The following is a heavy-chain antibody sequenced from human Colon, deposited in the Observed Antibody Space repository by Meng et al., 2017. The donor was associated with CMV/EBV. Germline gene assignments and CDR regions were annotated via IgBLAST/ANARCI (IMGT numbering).Heavy chain of an antibody. D-gene: IGHD5-18*01. CDR1: GASISTSSYF. CDR2: IYYSGST. V-gene: IGHV4-39*02. J-gene: IGHJ6*02. Sequence: GSLRLSCTVSGASISTSSYFWGWVRQPPGKGLEWIATIYYSGSTDYNPSLQRRVTMSVDTSKNSLYLQMNSLRAEDTAVYYCARDQEIQLWDGVYYYYGMDVWGQGTTVTVSS. CDR3: ARDQEIQLWDGVYYYYGMDV.